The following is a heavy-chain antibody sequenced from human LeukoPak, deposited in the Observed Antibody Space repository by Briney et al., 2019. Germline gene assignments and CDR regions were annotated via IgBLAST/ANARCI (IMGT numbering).Heavy chain of an antibody. CDR3: ARGEVADSFDY. J-gene: IGHJ4*02. D-gene: IGHD6-19*01. CDR2: IWYDGSNK. Sequence: GGSLRLSCAASGFTFSSYGMHWVRQAPGKGLEWVAVIWYDGSNKYYADSVKGRFTISRDNSKNTLYLQMNSLRAEGTAVYYCARGEVADSFDYWGQGTLVTVSS. V-gene: IGHV3-33*01. CDR1: GFTFSSYG.